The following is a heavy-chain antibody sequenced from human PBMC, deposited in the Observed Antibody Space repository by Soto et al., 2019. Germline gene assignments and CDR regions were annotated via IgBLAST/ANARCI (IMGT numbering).Heavy chain of an antibody. CDR1: GGSFSGYY. D-gene: IGHD1-20*01. J-gene: IGHJ4*02. V-gene: IGHV4-34*01. CDR2: INHSGST. Sequence: SETLSLTCAVYGGSFSGYYWSWIRQPPGKGLEWIGEINHSGSTNYNPSLKSRVTISVDTSKNQFSLKLSSVTAADTAVYYCARGGITGTGRSFDYWGQGTLVTVSS. CDR3: ARGGITGTGRSFDY.